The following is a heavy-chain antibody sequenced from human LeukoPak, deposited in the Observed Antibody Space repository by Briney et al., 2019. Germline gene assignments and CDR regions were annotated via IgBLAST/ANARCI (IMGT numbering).Heavy chain of an antibody. CDR1: GLTFRNYA. J-gene: IGHJ4*02. Sequence: PGGSLRLSCTVSGLTFRNYAMTWVRQAPGKGLEWVSVLYSDGNTKYADSVQGRFTISRDNSKNTLYLEMNSLSPDDTAVYYCARGVEPLAANTLAYWGQGTLVTVSS. D-gene: IGHD1-14*01. V-gene: IGHV3-53*01. CDR3: ARGVEPLAANTLAY. CDR2: LYSDGNT.